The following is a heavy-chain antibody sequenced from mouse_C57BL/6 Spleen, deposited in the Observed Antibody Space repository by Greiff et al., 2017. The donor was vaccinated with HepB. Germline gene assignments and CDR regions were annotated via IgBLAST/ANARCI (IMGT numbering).Heavy chain of an antibody. CDR1: GYTFTSYW. D-gene: IGHD4-1*01. CDR2: IHPNSGST. V-gene: IGHV1-64*01. Sequence: QVQLKQPGAELVKPGASVKLSCKASGYTFTSYWMHWVKQRPGQGLEWIGMIHPNSGSTNYNEKFKSKATLTVDKSSSTAYMQLSSLTSEDSAVYYCASPENWDRYFDVWGTGTTVTVSS. J-gene: IGHJ1*03. CDR3: ASPENWDRYFDV.